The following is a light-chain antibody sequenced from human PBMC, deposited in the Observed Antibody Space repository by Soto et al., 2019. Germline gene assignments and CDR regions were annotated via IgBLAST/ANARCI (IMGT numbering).Light chain of an antibody. CDR2: KDS. V-gene: IGLV3-25*02. CDR1: ALPNQY. Sequence: SSELAEPASVSVSPGQTARITGSGDALPNQYAYWYQQKPGQAPVLVIYKDSERPSGIPERFSGSSSGTTVTLTISGVQAEDEADYYCQSADSSGTYVFRTGTKVNVL. CDR3: QSADSSGTYV. J-gene: IGLJ1*01.